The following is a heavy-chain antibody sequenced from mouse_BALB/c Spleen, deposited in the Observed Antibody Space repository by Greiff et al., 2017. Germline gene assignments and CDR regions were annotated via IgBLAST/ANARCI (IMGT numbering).Heavy chain of an antibody. CDR3: ARAYYCNSLAY. V-gene: IGHV1-14*01. D-gene: IGHD2-10*01. CDR2: INPYNDGT. CDR1: GYTFTSYV. J-gene: IGHJ3*01. Sequence: VQLQQSGPELVKPGASVKMSCKASGYTFTSYVMHWVQQKPGQGLEWIGYINPYNDGTKYNEKFKGKATLTSDKSSSKAYMELSSLTSEDSEVYYCARAYYCNSLAYWGQGTLVTVSA.